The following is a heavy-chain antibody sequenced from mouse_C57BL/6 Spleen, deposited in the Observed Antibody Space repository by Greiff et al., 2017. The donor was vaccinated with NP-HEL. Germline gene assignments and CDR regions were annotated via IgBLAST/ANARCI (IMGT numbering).Heavy chain of an antibody. CDR3: ARMDDGYYDYAMDY. D-gene: IGHD2-3*01. J-gene: IGHJ4*01. V-gene: IGHV5-17*01. CDR1: GFTFSDYG. CDR2: ISSGSSTI. Sequence: EVKLMESGGGLVKPGGSLKLSCAASGFTFSDYGMHWVRQAPEKGLEWVAYISSGSSTIYYADTVKGRFTISRDNAKNTLFLQMTSLRSEETAMYYCARMDDGYYDYAMDYWGQGTSVTVSS.